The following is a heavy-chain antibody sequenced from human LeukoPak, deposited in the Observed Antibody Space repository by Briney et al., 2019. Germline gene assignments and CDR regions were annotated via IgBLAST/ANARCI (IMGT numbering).Heavy chain of an antibody. CDR2: IVDSGGST. CDR3: AKSYYYDTSGSYYFDY. J-gene: IGHJ4*02. CDR1: GFTFSSYA. V-gene: IGHV3-23*01. D-gene: IGHD3-22*01. Sequence: PGGSLRLSCAASGFTFSSYAMSWVRQAPGKGLEWVSSIVDSGGSTYYADSVKGRFTVSRDNSKNTLYLQMNSLRAEDTAVYYCAKSYYYDTSGSYYFDYWGQGTLVTVSS.